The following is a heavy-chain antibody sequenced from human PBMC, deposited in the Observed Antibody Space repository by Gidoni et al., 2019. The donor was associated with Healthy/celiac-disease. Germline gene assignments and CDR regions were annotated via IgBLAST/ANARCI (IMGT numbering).Heavy chain of an antibody. CDR1: GFSPSNARMG. CDR3: ACRYSSSWYYFDY. CDR2: IFSNDEK. D-gene: IGHD6-13*01. J-gene: IGHJ4*02. Sequence: QVTLKESGPLLVKPTEPLTLTCTVSGFSPSNARMGVSWIRQPPGKALEWLAHIFSNDEKSYSTSLKSRLTISKDTSKSQVVLTMTNMDPVDTATYYCACRYSSSWYYFDYWGQGTLVTVSS. V-gene: IGHV2-26*04.